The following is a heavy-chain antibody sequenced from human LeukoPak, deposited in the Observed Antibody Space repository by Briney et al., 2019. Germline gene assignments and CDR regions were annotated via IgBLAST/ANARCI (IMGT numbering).Heavy chain of an antibody. V-gene: IGHV3-21*01. Sequence: GRSLRLSCAASGFTFSSYSMNWVRQAPGKGLEWVSSISSSSSYIYYADSVKGRFTISRDNAKNSLYLQMNSLRAEDTAVYYCARDPSVIAVAGPVDYWGQGTLVTVSS. D-gene: IGHD6-19*01. CDR1: GFTFSSYS. CDR2: ISSSSSYI. CDR3: ARDPSVIAVAGPVDY. J-gene: IGHJ4*02.